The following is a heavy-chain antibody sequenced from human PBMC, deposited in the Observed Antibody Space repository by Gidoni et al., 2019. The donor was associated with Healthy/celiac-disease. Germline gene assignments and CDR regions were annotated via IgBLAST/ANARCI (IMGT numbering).Heavy chain of an antibody. Sequence: QLQLQESGPGLVKPSETLSLTCTVSGGSISSGSYYWGWIRQPPGKGLEWIGSIYYSGSTYYNPSLKSRVTISVDTSKNQFSLKLSSVTAADTAVYYCARPMVHDSTGGYFDLWGRGTLVTVSS. CDR2: IYYSGST. CDR3: ARPMVHDSTGGYFDL. V-gene: IGHV4-39*01. J-gene: IGHJ2*01. D-gene: IGHD3-22*01. CDR1: GGSISSGSYY.